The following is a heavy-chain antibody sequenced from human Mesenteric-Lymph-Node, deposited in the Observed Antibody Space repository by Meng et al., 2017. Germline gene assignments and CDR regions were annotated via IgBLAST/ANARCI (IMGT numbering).Heavy chain of an antibody. D-gene: IGHD1-26*01. J-gene: IGHJ4*02. CDR1: GFSFSRYE. CDR3: AGKNSGNYPFDY. CDR2: INSNGGTT. Sequence: GESLKISCVASGFSFSRYEMNWVRQAPGKGLEYVSAINSNGGTTYYADSVKGRFTISRDNSKNMLYLQMGSQRAEDMAVYYCAGKNSGNYPFDYWGQGTLVTVS. V-gene: IGHV3-64*02.